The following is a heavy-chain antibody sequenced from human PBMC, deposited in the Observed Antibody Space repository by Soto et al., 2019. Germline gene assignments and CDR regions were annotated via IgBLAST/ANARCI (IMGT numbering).Heavy chain of an antibody. V-gene: IGHV3-30-3*01. CDR3: ARAHDSSGYSLGY. D-gene: IGHD3-22*01. CDR2: ISDDGSNK. J-gene: IGHJ4*02. Sequence: QVQLVESGGGVVQPGRSLRLSCAASGFTFSSYAMHWVRQAPGKGLEWVAVISDDGSNKYYADSVKGRFTISRDKSKNTLYRQMNSLRAEDTAVYYCARAHDSSGYSLGYWGQGTLVTVST. CDR1: GFTFSSYA.